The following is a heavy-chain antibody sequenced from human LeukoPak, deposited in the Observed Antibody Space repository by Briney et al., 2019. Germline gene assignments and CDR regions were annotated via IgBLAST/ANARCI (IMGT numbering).Heavy chain of an antibody. J-gene: IGHJ3*01. CDR1: GYRFDIYW. CDR2: IYPGDSDT. V-gene: IGHV5-51*01. D-gene: IGHD3-16*01. CDR3: ARRRLAQESIRPGIDAFDV. Sequence: TGESLKISCHGSGYRFDIYWIAWVRQMPGKGLEFIGFIYPGDSDTRYSPSSQGQVTMAADKSISTAYLHLKASDTAIYYCARRRLAQESIRPGIDAFDVWGQGTVVTVSA.